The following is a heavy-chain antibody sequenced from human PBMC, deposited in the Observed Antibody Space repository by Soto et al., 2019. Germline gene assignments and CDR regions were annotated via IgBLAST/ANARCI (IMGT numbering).Heavy chain of an antibody. CDR1: GFSLSANGVG. CDR3: AHAYGGTSWPNDAFDV. CDR2: LYWDDDK. J-gene: IGHJ3*01. Sequence: QITLKESGPTLVKPTQTLTLTCTFSGFSLSANGVGVAWIRQPPGQALEWLALLYWDDDKRYRTSLRSRLTLTKDTSKNQVVLTMTDMDPVDTGTYYCAHAYGGTSWPNDAFDVWGQGKVVTVSS. D-gene: IGHD2-2*01. V-gene: IGHV2-5*02.